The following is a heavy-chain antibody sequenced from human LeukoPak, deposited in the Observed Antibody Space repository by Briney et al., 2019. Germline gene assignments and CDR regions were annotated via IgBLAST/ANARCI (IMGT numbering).Heavy chain of an antibody. CDR1: GFTVSSNY. CDR2: IYSGGST. V-gene: IGHV3-53*01. CDR3: ARDAPSGSYGY. J-gene: IGHJ4*02. D-gene: IGHD3-10*01. Sequence: GGSLRLSCAASGFTVSSNYMSWVRQAPGKGLEWVSVIYSGGSTYYADSVKGRFTISRDNSKNTLYLQMNSLRAEDTAVYYCARDAPSGSYGYWGQGTLVTVSS.